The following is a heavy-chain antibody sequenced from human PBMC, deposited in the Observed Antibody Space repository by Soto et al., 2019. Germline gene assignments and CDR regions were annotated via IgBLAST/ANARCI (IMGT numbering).Heavy chain of an antibody. CDR3: ARSGFISYDILTGYLGPSPYDAFDI. J-gene: IGHJ3*02. Sequence: SSVKVSCKASGYTFTGYYMHWVRQAPGQGLEWMGWINPNGGGTNYAQKFQGRVTMTRAPCISTAYMELSRLRSDDTAVYYCARSGFISYDILTGYLGPSPYDAFDIWGQGTTATV. CDR1: GYTFTGYY. D-gene: IGHD3-9*01. CDR2: INPNGGGT. V-gene: IGHV1-2*02.